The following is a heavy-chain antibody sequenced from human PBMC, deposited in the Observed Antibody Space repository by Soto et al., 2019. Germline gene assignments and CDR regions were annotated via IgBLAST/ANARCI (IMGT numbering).Heavy chain of an antibody. CDR1: GFTFSSYA. J-gene: IGHJ4*02. CDR2: ISYDGSNK. D-gene: IGHD1-1*01. Sequence: QVQLVESGGGVVQPGRYLRLSCAASGFTFSSYAMHWVRQAPGKGLEWVAVISYDGSNKYYADSVKGRFTISRDNSKNTVYLQMNSLRAEDTAVYYCARVAVEIATIHVFDYWGQGTLVTVSS. CDR3: ARVAVEIATIHVFDY. V-gene: IGHV3-30-3*01.